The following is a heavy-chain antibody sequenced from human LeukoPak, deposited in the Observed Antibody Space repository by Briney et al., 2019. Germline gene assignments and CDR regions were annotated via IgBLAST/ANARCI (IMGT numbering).Heavy chain of an antibody. J-gene: IGHJ4*02. D-gene: IGHD3-10*01. V-gene: IGHV4-39*07. Sequence: SETLSLTCTVSGGSIGSSSYYWGWIRQPPGKGLEWIGSIYYSGSTYYNPSLKSRVTISVDTSKNQFSLKLSSVTAADTAVYYCAGGTYYYGSGSYNDYWGQGTLVTVSS. CDR2: IYYSGST. CDR1: GGSIGSSSYY. CDR3: AGGTYYYGSGSYNDY.